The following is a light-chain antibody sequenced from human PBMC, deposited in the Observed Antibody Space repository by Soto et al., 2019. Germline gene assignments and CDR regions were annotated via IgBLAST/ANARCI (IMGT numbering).Light chain of an antibody. CDR3: HLYGTSHT. Sequence: EIVLTQSPGTLCLSPGERATLSCRASQSISSTYLAWYQQKPGQAPRLVISGASSRATDFPDRFSGSGSGTDFTLTISRLEPEDFAVYYYHLYGTSHTFGGGTKMEIK. V-gene: IGKV3-20*01. CDR1: QSISSTY. CDR2: GAS. J-gene: IGKJ4*01.